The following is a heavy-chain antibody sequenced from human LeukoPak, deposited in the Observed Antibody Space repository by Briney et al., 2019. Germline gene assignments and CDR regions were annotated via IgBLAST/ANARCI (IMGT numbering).Heavy chain of an antibody. CDR1: GFTFSSYA. D-gene: IGHD1-1*01. CDR2: ISGSDGST. CDR3: ARGGTTGTTSTLRAFDI. V-gene: IGHV3-23*01. J-gene: IGHJ3*02. Sequence: PGRSLRLSCAASGFTFSSYAMSWVRQAPGKGLEWVSAISGSDGSTYDADSVKGRFTISRDNSKNTLWLQMDSLRAEDTALYYCARGGTTGTTSTLRAFDIWGQGTMVTVSS.